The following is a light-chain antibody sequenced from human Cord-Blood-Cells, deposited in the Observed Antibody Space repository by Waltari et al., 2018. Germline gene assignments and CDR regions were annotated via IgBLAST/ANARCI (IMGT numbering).Light chain of an antibody. CDR2: DAT. J-gene: IGKJ4*01. CDR1: QSISSW. Sequence: DIQMTQSPSTLSASVGDRVTITCRASQSISSWLAWYQQKPGKAPKLLIYDATRLESGVPSRFSGSGSGKEFTLTISSLQPDDFATYYCQQYNSYPLTFGGGTKVEIK. CDR3: QQYNSYPLT. V-gene: IGKV1-5*01.